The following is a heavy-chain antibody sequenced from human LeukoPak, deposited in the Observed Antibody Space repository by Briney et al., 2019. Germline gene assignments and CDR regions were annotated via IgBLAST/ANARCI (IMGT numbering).Heavy chain of an antibody. V-gene: IGHV3-23*01. D-gene: IGHD2-8*01. Sequence: GRSLRLSCAASGFTFSSYAMSWVRQAPGQGLEWVSAISGSGDGTYYADSVKGRFTISRDNSKNTLYLQMSGLRAEDTAVYYCAKEPSYCTNGVCYSRVFDRWGQGTLVTVSS. CDR3: AKEPSYCTNGVCYSRVFDR. J-gene: IGHJ5*02. CDR2: ISGSGDGT. CDR1: GFTFSSYA.